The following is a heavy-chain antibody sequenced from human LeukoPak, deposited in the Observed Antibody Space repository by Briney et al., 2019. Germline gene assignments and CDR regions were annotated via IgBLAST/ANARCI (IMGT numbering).Heavy chain of an antibody. CDR1: GFTFSTYA. J-gene: IGHJ4*02. CDR2: ISGSGGSR. V-gene: IGHV3-23*01. Sequence: PGGSLRLSCAASGFTFSTYAMDWVRQAPGKGLEWVSTISGSGGSRHYADSVKGRFTISRDNSRNTLYLQMNNLRADDTAVYYCAKEQNVLLWFGELGYWGQGTLVTVSS. CDR3: AKEQNVLLWFGELGY. D-gene: IGHD3-10*01.